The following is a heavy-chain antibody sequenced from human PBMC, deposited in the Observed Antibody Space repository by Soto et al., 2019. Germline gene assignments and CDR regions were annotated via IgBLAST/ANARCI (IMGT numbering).Heavy chain of an antibody. CDR2: IWYDGSNK. CDR3: ARSVSEHNYYGMDV. J-gene: IGHJ6*02. V-gene: IGHV3-33*01. CDR1: GFTFSSYG. Sequence: LRLSCAASGFTFSSYGMHWVRQAPGKGLEWVAVIWYDGSNKYYADSVKGRFTISRDNSKSTLYLQMNSLRAEDTAVYYCARSVSEHNYYGMDVWGQGTTVTVSS.